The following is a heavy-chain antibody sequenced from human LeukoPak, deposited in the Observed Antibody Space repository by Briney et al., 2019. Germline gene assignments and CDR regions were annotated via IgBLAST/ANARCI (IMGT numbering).Heavy chain of an antibody. D-gene: IGHD3-22*01. CDR2: IIPILGIA. CDR1: GGTFSSYT. J-gene: IGHJ4*02. V-gene: IGHV1-69*04. CDR3: ARDRYYYDSSGYPFDY. Sequence: SVKVSCKASGGTFSSYTISWVRQAPGQGLEWMGRIIPILGIANYAQKFQGRVTITADKSTSTAYMELSSLRSEDTAVYYCARDRYYYDSSGYPFDYWGQGTLVTVSS.